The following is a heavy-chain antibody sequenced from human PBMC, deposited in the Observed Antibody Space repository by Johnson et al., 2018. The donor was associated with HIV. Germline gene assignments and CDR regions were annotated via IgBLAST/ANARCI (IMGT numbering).Heavy chain of an antibody. CDR1: GFTFSSYD. CDR3: ARPYDSSGGGAFDI. J-gene: IGHJ3*02. V-gene: IGHV3-13*01. Sequence: EVQLVESGGGLVQPGGSLRLSCAASGFTFSSYDMHWVRQATGKGLEWVSAIGTAGDTYYPGSVKGRFTISRDNSKNTLYLQMNSLRAEDTAVYYCARPYDSSGGGAFDIWGQGTMVTVSS. CDR2: IGTAGDT. D-gene: IGHD3-22*01.